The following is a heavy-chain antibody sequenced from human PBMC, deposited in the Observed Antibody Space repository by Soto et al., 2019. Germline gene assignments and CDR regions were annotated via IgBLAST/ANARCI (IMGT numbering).Heavy chain of an antibody. CDR2: IYPDDSDT. D-gene: IGHD3-16*02. CDR1: GYNFATYW. CDR3: ARYLPERGYSYGPLNY. V-gene: IGHV5-51*01. J-gene: IGHJ4*02. Sequence: GESLKISCKASGYNFATYWIGWVRQISGKGLEWMGIIYPDDSDTRYSPSFQGQVTISADKSIGVAYLQWSGLKASDSGMYYCARYLPERGYSYGPLNYWGQGTLVTVSS.